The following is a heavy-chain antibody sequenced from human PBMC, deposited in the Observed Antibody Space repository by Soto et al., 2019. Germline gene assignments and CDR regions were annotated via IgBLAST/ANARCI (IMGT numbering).Heavy chain of an antibody. CDR2: INNDGSST. Sequence: GGSLRLSCAASGFTLSTWMHWVRQAPGKGLVWVSRINNDGSSTTYADSVKGRFTISRDDSENTLYLQMNSLETEDTAVYYCSHGYTQYFESWGQGTLVTVSS. J-gene: IGHJ4*02. CDR3: SHGYTQYFES. D-gene: IGHD5-18*01. V-gene: IGHV3-74*01. CDR1: GFTLSTW.